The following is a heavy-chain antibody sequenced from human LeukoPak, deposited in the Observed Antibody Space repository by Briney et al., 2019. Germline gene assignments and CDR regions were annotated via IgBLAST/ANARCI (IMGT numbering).Heavy chain of an antibody. CDR2: INTDGSST. J-gene: IGHJ4*02. Sequence: PGGSLRLSCAASGFTFSSYWMHWVRQAPGKGLVWVSRINTDGSSTSYADSVKGRFTISRDNAKNTLYLQMNSLRAEDTAVYYCARASCGGSCNLDWGQGTLVIVSS. D-gene: IGHD2-2*01. V-gene: IGHV3-74*01. CDR1: GFTFSSYW. CDR3: ARASCGGSCNLD.